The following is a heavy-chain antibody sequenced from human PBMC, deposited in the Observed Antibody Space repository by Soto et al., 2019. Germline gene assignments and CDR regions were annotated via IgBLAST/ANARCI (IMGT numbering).Heavy chain of an antibody. CDR1: GYIFVNYG. Sequence: VQLVQSVDEVRKHGSSVKVSCKASGYIFVNYGLAWVRPAPGQGLEWMGVISTYSGNTHYASKVQGRLTMTTDTSTSTAHMDLGSLTSDDTAVYSCAMVDNYVTPTPQDVWGQGTTVTVSS. J-gene: IGHJ6*02. CDR3: AMVDNYVTPTPQDV. CDR2: ISTYSGNT. D-gene: IGHD3-16*01. V-gene: IGHV1-18*01.